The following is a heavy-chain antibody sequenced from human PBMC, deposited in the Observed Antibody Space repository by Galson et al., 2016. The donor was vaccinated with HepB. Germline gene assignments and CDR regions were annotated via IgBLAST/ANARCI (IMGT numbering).Heavy chain of an antibody. V-gene: IGHV5-51*01. CDR2: IYPGDSDT. CDR3: ARGRTTMVRGVYSSRNWYFEL. J-gene: IGHJ2*01. D-gene: IGHD3-10*01. Sequence: QSGAEVKKPGETLKISCEASGYNFTSYWIGWVRQMPRKGLEWMGIIYPGDSDTRYSPSFQGQVTISADKSINTAYLQWRSPKASDIAMYYCARGRTTMVRGVYSSRNWYFELWGRGTLVTVSS. CDR1: GYNFTSYW.